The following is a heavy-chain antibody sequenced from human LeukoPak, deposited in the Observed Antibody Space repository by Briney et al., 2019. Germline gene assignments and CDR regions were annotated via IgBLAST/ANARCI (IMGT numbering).Heavy chain of an antibody. Sequence: SGGSLRLSCAASGFTFSSCGFNWVRQAPGKGLEWVSSIGPTGTDRYYADSVRGRFTISRDNAKNSMYLQMASLRDEDTAVYYCATETIGRHYDYWGQGTLLTVSS. CDR1: GFTFSSCG. CDR2: IGPTGTDR. CDR3: ATETIGRHYDY. J-gene: IGHJ4*02. D-gene: IGHD1-14*01. V-gene: IGHV3-21*01.